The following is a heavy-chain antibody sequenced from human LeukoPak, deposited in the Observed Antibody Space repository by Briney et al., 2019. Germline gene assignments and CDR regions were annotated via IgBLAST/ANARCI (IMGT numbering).Heavy chain of an antibody. CDR2: IYYSGST. D-gene: IGHD2-15*01. Sequence: SETLSLTCTVSGGSISSYYWSWIRQPPGKGLEWIGYIYYSGSTNYSPSLQRRVTISVDTSKNQFSLNLSSVTAADTAVYYCARGLGYCSGGSCYPFDYWGQGTLITVSS. J-gene: IGHJ4*02. CDR1: GGSISSYY. V-gene: IGHV4-59*01. CDR3: ARGLGYCSGGSCYPFDY.